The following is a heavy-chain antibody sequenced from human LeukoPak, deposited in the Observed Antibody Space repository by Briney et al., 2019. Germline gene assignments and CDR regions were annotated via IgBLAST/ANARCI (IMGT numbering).Heavy chain of an antibody. V-gene: IGHV3-7*03. CDR2: INHNGNVN. Sequence: GSLRLFRATSGISLSNYWKNLARPAPGKGLEWVASINHNGNVNYYVDSVKGRFTISRDNAKNSLYLQMSNLRAEDTAVYFCARGGGLDVWGQGATVTVSS. D-gene: IGHD3-16*01. J-gene: IGHJ6*02. CDR3: ARGGGLDV. CDR1: GISLSNYW.